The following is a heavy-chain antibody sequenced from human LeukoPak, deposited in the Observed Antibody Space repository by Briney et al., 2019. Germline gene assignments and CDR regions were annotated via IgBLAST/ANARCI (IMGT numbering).Heavy chain of an antibody. J-gene: IGHJ4*02. CDR3: ARAIGGVTSNDNDVFDY. D-gene: IGHD2-21*02. V-gene: IGHV1-46*03. CDR2: IIPTGGRT. CDR1: GYTFTSNY. Sequence: ASVKVSCKASGYTFTSNYIHWVRQAPGQGLEWMGSIIPTGGRTTYAQKFQGRITMTRDTSTTTVYMELGSLRSDDTAVYYCARAIGGVTSNDNDVFDYWGQGTLVTVSS.